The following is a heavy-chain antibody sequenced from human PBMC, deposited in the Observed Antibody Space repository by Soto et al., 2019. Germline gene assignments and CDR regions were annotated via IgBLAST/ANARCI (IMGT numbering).Heavy chain of an antibody. CDR2: IYHTGST. D-gene: IGHD1-1*01. CDR1: GGSISTVGHY. Sequence: TLSLTCSVSGGSISTVGHYWTGIRQPPWKGLEWIGSIYHTGSTYYSKSLRSRLTMSVDTSKSQFSLRLSSVTAADTAVYYCARATGTLRSRNCDYWGQGSLVTVSS. CDR3: ARATGTLRSRNCDY. V-gene: IGHV4-31*03. J-gene: IGHJ4*02.